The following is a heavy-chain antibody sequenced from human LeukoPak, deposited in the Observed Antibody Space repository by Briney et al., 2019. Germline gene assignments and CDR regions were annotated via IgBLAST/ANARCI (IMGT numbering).Heavy chain of an antibody. D-gene: IGHD4-17*01. V-gene: IGHV1-69*13. CDR3: AGDSAYGEDFDY. J-gene: IGHJ4*02. CDR1: GGTFSSYA. CDR2: IIPIFDTA. Sequence: SVKVSCKASGGTFSSYAISWVRQAPGQGLEWMGGIIPIFDTANYAQKFQGRVTITADESTSTAYMELSSLRSEDTAVYYCAGDSAYGEDFDYWGQGTLVTVSS.